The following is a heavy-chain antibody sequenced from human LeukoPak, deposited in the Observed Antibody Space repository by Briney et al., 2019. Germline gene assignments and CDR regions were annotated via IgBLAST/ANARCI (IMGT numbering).Heavy chain of an antibody. V-gene: IGHV3-20*04. CDR3: ARAADSASSRIDY. CDR2: INWNGGST. Sequence: PGGSLRLSCAASGLTFSSYSMNWVRQAPGKGLEWVSGINWNGGSTGYADSVKGRFTISRDNAKNSLYLQMNSLRAEDTALYYCARAADSASSRIDYWGQGTLVTVSS. CDR1: GLTFSSYS. D-gene: IGHD6-13*01. J-gene: IGHJ4*02.